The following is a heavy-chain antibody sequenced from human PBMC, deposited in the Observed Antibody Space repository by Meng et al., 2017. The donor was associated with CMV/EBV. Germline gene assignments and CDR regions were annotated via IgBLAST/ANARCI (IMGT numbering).Heavy chain of an antibody. CDR1: GFTFSSYW. V-gene: IGHV3-7*01. J-gene: IGHJ6*02. CDR3: ARDLSNYDILTGYQYYYYGMDV. CDR2: IKQDGSEK. D-gene: IGHD3-9*01. Sequence: GGSLRLSCAASGFTFSSYWMSWVRQAPGKGLEWVANIKQDGSEKYYVDSVKGRFTISRDNAKNSLYLQMNSLRAEDTAVYYCARDLSNYDILTGYQYYYYGMDVWGQGTTVTVSS.